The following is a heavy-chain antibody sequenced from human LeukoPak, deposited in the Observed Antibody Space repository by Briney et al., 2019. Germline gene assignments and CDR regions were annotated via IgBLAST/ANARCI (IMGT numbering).Heavy chain of an antibody. J-gene: IGHJ4*02. CDR2: IKQDGSEK. CDR3: ATDRGWRTSGYYLYYFEY. CDR1: GFTFSSYW. V-gene: IGHV3-7*01. Sequence: PGGSLRLSCAASGFTFSSYWMSWVRQAPGKGLEWVATIKQDGSEKYYVGSVKGRFTISRDNTMNSLYLQMSSLRAEDTAVYYCATDRGWRTSGYYLYYFEYWGQGTLVTFSS. D-gene: IGHD3-3*01.